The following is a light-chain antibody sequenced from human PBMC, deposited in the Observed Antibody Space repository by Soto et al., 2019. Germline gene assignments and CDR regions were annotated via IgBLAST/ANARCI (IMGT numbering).Light chain of an antibody. CDR1: SSDVGGYNH. J-gene: IGLJ1*01. CDR2: EVT. Sequence: QSALTQPDSVSGSPGQSIPISCTGTSSDVGGYNHVSWYQHHPGKAPKRIIYEVTKRPSGVSKRCSGSKSGDTASLTISGLQSEYEDDYYCSSHTASTTRIFGTGTKLTVL. V-gene: IGLV2-14*01. CDR3: SSHTASTTRI.